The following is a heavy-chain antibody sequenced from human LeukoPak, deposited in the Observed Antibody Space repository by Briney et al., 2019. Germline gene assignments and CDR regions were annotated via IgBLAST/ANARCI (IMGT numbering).Heavy chain of an antibody. CDR2: IYDSGST. Sequence: SETLSLTCSISGGSISTYYWTWIRQPPGKGLEWIGSIYDSGSTNYNPSLKSRVTISVDTSKNQFSLKLSSVTAADMAVYYCARARGYSYGYGMDVWGQGTTVTVSS. D-gene: IGHD5-18*01. V-gene: IGHV4-59*01. J-gene: IGHJ6*02. CDR1: GGSISTYY. CDR3: ARARGYSYGYGMDV.